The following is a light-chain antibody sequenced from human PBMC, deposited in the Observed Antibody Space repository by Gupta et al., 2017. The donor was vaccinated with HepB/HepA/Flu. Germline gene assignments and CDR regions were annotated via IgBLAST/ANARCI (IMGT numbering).Light chain of an antibody. CDR3: HQYNYWTPVT. J-gene: IGKJ1*01. V-gene: IGKV3-15*01. Sequence: EIVMTQSQFTLSVSPGERDTLSCRASQTITSNLACYQQKHGQAPTPLLYCASTSDTGIPARFSGSGSGTEVTPTIISLQSEDFLVYYCHQYNYWTPVTFGQGTKVEIK. CDR1: QTITSN. CDR2: CAS.